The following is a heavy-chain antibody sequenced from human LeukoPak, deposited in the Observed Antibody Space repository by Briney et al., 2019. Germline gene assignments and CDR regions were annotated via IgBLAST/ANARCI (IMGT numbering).Heavy chain of an antibody. CDR1: GFTFSSYA. D-gene: IGHD2-2*01. J-gene: IGHJ4*02. CDR3: AKVVVVPAATTKTYYFDY. Sequence: GGSLRLSCAASGFTFSSYAMSWVRLAPGKGLKWVSSISGSGGSPYYADSVKGRFTISRDNSKNTLYLQMNSLRAEDTAVYYCAKVVVVPAATTKTYYFDYRGQGTLVTVSS. V-gene: IGHV3-23*01. CDR2: ISGSGGSP.